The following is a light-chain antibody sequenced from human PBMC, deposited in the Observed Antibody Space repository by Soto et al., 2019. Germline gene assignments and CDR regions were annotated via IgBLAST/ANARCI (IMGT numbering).Light chain of an antibody. CDR1: SGHSSYA. V-gene: IGLV4-69*01. J-gene: IGLJ2*01. CDR2: LNSDGRH. CDR3: QTWGTGILV. Sequence: QPVLTQSPSASASLGASVKLTCTLSSGHSSYAIAWHQQQPEKGPRYLIKLNSDGRHSKGDGIPDRFSGSSSGTERYLTISSLQSEDEADYYCQTWGTGILVFGGGTKVTVL.